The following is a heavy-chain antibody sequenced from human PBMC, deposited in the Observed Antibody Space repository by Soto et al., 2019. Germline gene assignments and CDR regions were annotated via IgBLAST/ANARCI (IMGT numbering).Heavy chain of an antibody. CDR2: ISGSGTTI. J-gene: IGHJ4*02. CDR1: GFIFSSYA. D-gene: IGHD3-22*01. CDR3: SSFSRMADGYY. V-gene: IGHV3-48*01. Sequence: EVHLVESGGGLVQPGGSLRLSCAASGFIFSSYAINWVRQAPGKGLEWVSYISGSGTTIYHADSVKGLFTISRDYAKSSLYLQMNSLRAEDTAMYYCSSFSRMADGYYWGQGTLGTVST.